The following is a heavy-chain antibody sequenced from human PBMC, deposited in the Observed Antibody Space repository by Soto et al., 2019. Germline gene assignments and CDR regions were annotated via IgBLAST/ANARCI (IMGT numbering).Heavy chain of an antibody. CDR1: GFSLSSSA. CDR2: ISNNGVST. V-gene: IGHV3-64*01. D-gene: IGHD2-2*02. J-gene: IGHJ4*02. Sequence: GGSLRLSCVASGFSLSSSAMRWVRQAPGKGLEYVSAISNNGVSTYYANSVKGRFIISRDNSKNTLYLQMGSLRAEDMAVYYCARGGPYQLIYHFDYCGQGTLVTVSS. CDR3: ARGGPYQLIYHFDY.